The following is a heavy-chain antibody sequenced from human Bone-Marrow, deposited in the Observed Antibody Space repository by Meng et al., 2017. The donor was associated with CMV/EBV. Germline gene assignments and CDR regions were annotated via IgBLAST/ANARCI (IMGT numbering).Heavy chain of an antibody. D-gene: IGHD6-13*01. CDR2: IYYSGST. V-gene: IGHV4-39*01. CDR3: ARPYSSSWYGYYYGMDV. J-gene: IGHJ6*02. CDR1: GGSISSSSYY. Sequence: GSLRLSCTVSGGSISSSSYYWGWIRQPPGKGLEWIGSIYYSGSTYYNPSLKSRVTISVDTSKNQFSLKLSSVTAADTAVYYCARPYSSSWYGYYYGMDVWGQGTTVTV.